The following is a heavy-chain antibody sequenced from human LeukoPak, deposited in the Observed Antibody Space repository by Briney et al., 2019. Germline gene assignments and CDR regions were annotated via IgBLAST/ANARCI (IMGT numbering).Heavy chain of an antibody. CDR1: GFSLISGYF. J-gene: IGHJ4*02. Sequence: SETLTLTCAVSGFSLISGYFWGWIRQPPGKGLEWIGSIYHNGVSYFNPSLKSRATISVDTSKNQFSLKLTSVTAADTAVYYCARDQWAAVTSLDDYWGRGTLVTVSS. CDR2: IYHNGVS. CDR3: ARDQWAAVTSLDDY. V-gene: IGHV4-38-2*02. D-gene: IGHD4-17*01.